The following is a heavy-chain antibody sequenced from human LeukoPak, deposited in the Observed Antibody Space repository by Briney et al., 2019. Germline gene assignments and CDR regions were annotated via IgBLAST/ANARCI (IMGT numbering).Heavy chain of an antibody. CDR1: GFTFDDYA. V-gene: IGHV3-9*03. CDR2: ISWNSGSI. CDR3: AEADCSSTSCHFQH. Sequence: PGGSLRLSCAASGFTFDDYAMHWVRQAPGKGLEWVSGISWNSGSIGYADSVKGRFTISRDNAKNSLYLQMNSLRAEDMALYYCAEADCSSTSCHFQHWGQGTLVTVSS. J-gene: IGHJ1*01. D-gene: IGHD2-2*01.